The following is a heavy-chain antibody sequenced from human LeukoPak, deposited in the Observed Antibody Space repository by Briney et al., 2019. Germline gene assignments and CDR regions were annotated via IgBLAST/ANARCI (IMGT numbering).Heavy chain of an antibody. CDR2: IYYSGST. D-gene: IGHD6-19*01. Sequence: SETLTLTCTVYGGSISSYYWSWIRQPPGKGLEWIEYIYYSGSTNYNPSLKSRVTISVDTSKNQFSLKLSSVTAADTAVYYCARGVSAWYAIRYWGQGTLVTVSS. V-gene: IGHV4-59*01. CDR1: GGSISSYY. J-gene: IGHJ4*02. CDR3: ARGVSAWYAIRY.